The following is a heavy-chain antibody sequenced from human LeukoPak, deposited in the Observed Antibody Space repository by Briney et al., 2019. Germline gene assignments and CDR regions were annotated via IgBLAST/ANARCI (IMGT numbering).Heavy chain of an antibody. CDR2: INHSGST. D-gene: IGHD6-6*01. V-gene: IGHV4-34*01. CDR3: ARGGRRAARAKGGNNRFDP. CDR1: GGSFSGYY. J-gene: IGHJ5*02. Sequence: SETLSLTCAVYGGSFSGYYWSWIRQPPGKGLEWIGEINHSGSTNYNPSLKSRVTISVDTSKNQFSLKLSSVTAADTAVYYCARGGRRAARAKGGNNRFDPWGQGTLVTVSS.